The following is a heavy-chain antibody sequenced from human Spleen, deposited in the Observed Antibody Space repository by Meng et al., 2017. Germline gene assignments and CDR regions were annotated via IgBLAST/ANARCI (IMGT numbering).Heavy chain of an antibody. CDR1: GYTFTGYY. Sequence: ASVKVSCKASGYTFTGYYMHWVRQAPGQGLEWMGRINPNSGGTNYAQKFQGRVTMTRDTSISTAYMELSRLRSDDTAVYYCARGRYNAQTTKNYGMDVWGQGTTVTVSS. CDR2: INPNSGGT. J-gene: IGHJ6*02. V-gene: IGHV1-2*06. D-gene: IGHD5-12*01. CDR3: ARGRYNAQTTKNYGMDV.